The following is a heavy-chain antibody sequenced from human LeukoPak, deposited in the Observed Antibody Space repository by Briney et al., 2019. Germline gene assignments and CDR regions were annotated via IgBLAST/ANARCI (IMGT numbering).Heavy chain of an antibody. J-gene: IGHJ3*02. CDR3: ARGGAEVLRFLEWLETDAFDI. Sequence: PGGSLRLSCAASGFTFSSYSMNWVRQAPGKGLEWVSYISSSSSTIYYADSAKGRFTISRDNAKNSLYLQMNSLRAEDTAVYYCARGGAEVLRFLEWLETDAFDIWGQGTMVTVSS. D-gene: IGHD3-3*01. CDR1: GFTFSSYS. CDR2: ISSSSSTI. V-gene: IGHV3-48*01.